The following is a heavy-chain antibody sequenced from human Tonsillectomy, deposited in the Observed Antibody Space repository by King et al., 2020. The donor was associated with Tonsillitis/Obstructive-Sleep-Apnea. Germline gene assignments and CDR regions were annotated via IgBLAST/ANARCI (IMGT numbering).Heavy chain of an antibody. D-gene: IGHD2-21*02. J-gene: IGHJ4*02. V-gene: IGHV4-59*01. Sequence: VQLQESGPGLVKPSETLSLTCTVSGGSISSYYWSWIRQPPGKGLEWIGYIYYSGSTNYNPSLKSRVTISVDTSKNQFSLKLSCVTAADTAVYYCAREGPLPPGDWPGSRKYYFDYWGQGTLVTVSS. CDR2: IYYSGST. CDR3: AREGPLPPGDWPGSRKYYFDY. CDR1: GGSISSYY.